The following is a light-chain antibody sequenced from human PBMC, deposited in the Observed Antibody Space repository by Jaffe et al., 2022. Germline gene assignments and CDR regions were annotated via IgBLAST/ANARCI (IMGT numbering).Light chain of an antibody. CDR1: QSINRN. Sequence: DIQMTQSPSSLSAYVGDRVTITCRASQSINRNLNWYQQKPGKAPKLLVYSASSLHSGVPSRFSGSGSVTDFTLTIASLQPEDFATYYCQQTYTSPQTFGQGTRVEVK. J-gene: IGKJ1*01. V-gene: IGKV1-39*01. CDR3: QQTYTSPQT. CDR2: SAS.